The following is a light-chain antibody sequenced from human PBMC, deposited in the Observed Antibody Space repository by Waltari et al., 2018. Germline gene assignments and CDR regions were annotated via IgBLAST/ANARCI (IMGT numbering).Light chain of an antibody. CDR2: EGS. CDR3: CSYAGSNTFNVV. CDR1: SSDVGSHNL. V-gene: IGLV2-23*03. Sequence: QSALTQPASVSGSPGQSITISCPGTSSDVGSHNLFSSHQHHPGNAPKFVIYEGSNRPSGVSNRFSGSKSGNTASLTISGLQAEDEGDYYCCSYAGSNTFNVVFGGGTKLTVL. J-gene: IGLJ2*01.